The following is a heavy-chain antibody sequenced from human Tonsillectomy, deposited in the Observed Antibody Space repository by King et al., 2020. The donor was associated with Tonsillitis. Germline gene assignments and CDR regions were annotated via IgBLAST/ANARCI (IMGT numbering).Heavy chain of an antibody. J-gene: IGHJ4*02. Sequence: VQLVESGGGVVQPGRSLRLSCAASGFTFSNYGMHWVRQAPGKGLEWVADISYDGSNKYYADFVKGRFTISRDNSKNTLYLQMNSLRTEDTAVYSCANEGAETTLGGYFDYWGQGTLVTVSS. CDR2: ISYDGSNK. V-gene: IGHV3-30*18. CDR3: ANEGAETTLGGYFDY. CDR1: GFTFSNYG. D-gene: IGHD1-1*01.